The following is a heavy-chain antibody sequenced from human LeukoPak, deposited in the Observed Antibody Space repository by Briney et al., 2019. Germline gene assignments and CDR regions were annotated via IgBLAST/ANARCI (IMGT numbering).Heavy chain of an antibody. J-gene: IGHJ4*02. V-gene: IGHV3-48*03. Sequence: GGSLRLSCAASGFTLSSYEMNWVRQAPGKGLEWVSYISSSGSTIYYAESVKGRFTISRDNAKNSLYLQMNSLRAEDTAVYYCVRDSGSSQGPYYFDYWGQGTLVTVSS. CDR1: GFTLSSYE. CDR2: ISSSGSTI. D-gene: IGHD1-26*01. CDR3: VRDSGSSQGPYYFDY.